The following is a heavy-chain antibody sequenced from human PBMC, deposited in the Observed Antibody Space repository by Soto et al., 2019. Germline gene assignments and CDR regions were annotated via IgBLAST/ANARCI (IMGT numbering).Heavy chain of an antibody. CDR2: IYNGEST. CDR3: VRDYLLTGFDP. J-gene: IGHJ5*02. D-gene: IGHD3-9*01. Sequence: SGGSLRLSCAASGFTVNSDYMNWIRQTPGKGLEWVAFIYNGESTHYADSVKGRFTISSDRSKNTLYLQMNSLRIEDTAVYYCVRDYLLTGFDPWGQGALVTVSS. V-gene: IGHV3-53*01. CDR1: GFTVNSDY.